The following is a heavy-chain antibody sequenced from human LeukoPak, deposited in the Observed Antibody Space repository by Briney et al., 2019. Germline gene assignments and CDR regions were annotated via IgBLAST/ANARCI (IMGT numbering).Heavy chain of an antibody. V-gene: IGHV4-39*07. D-gene: IGHD4-17*01. Sequence: PSETLSLTCTVSGGSISSRNYYWGWIRQPPGKGLEWIGGVYYTGTTYSNPSLKSRVTISVDTSKNQFSLKLSSVTAADTAVYYCARGKRVYGDYVRPPGLHDAFDIWGQGTMVTVSS. CDR2: VYYTGTT. CDR3: ARGKRVYGDYVRPPGLHDAFDI. CDR1: GGSISSRNYY. J-gene: IGHJ3*02.